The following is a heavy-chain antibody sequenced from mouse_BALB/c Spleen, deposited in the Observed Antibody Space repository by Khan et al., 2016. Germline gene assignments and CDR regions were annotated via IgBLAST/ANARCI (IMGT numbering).Heavy chain of an antibody. Sequence: QVTLKESGPGILQPSQTLSLTCSFSGFSLRTSGMGVSWIRQPSGKGLEGLLHIYWVDDKRYNRSLKSRLSLSKVTSSNQVCLKITSGDTADAATYICARRGGDYLDIRGHSTTLTVSS. CDR3: ARRGGDYLDI. CDR2: IYWVDDK. CDR1: GFSLRTSGMG. V-gene: IGHV8-12*01. J-gene: IGHJ2*01.